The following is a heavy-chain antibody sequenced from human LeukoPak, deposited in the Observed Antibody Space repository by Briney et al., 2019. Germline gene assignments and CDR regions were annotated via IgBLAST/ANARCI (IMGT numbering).Heavy chain of an antibody. D-gene: IGHD5-18*01. CDR2: ISGSGGST. J-gene: IGHJ6*02. CDR3: AKDPLDTAMAYYYYGMDV. CDR1: GFTFSSYA. V-gene: IGHV3-23*01. Sequence: PGGSLRLSCAASGFTFSSYAMSWVRQAPGKGLEWVSAISGSGGSTYYADSVKGRFTISRDNSKNTLYLQMNSLRAEDTAVYYCAKDPLDTAMAYYYYGMDVWGQGTTVTVSS.